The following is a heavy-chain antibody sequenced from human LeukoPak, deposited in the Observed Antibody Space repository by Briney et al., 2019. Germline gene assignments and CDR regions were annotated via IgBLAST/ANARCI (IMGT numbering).Heavy chain of an antibody. V-gene: IGHV3-23*01. CDR2: ISHSGGTT. D-gene: IGHD1/OR15-1a*01. Sequence: GGSLRLSCAVSGFTFNTYAMSWVRQAPGKGPEWVSGISHSGGTTYYGDSVKGRFTISRDNSDNTLYLQMNSLRAEDTAVYYCAKDRSAITTGSGYFDYRGQGTLVTVPS. CDR3: AKDRSAITTGSGYFDY. J-gene: IGHJ4*02. CDR1: GFTFNTYA.